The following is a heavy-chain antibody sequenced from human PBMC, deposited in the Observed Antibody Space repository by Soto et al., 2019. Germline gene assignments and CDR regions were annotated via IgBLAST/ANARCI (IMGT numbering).Heavy chain of an antibody. Sequence: QVQLVESGGGVVQPGRSLRLSCAASGFTFSSYDMHWVRQAPGKGLEWVAVISYDGSNKYYADSVKGRFTISRDNSKNTQYLQMNSLRAEDTAVYYCARGGAYSSSWYFDYWGQGTLVTVSS. V-gene: IGHV3-30-3*01. CDR2: ISYDGSNK. D-gene: IGHD6-13*01. CDR1: GFTFSSYD. CDR3: ARGGAYSSSWYFDY. J-gene: IGHJ4*02.